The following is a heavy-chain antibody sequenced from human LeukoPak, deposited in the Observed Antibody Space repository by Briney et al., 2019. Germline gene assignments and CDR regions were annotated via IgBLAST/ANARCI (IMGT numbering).Heavy chain of an antibody. V-gene: IGHV1-2*02. CDR2: INPNSGGT. D-gene: IGHD6-19*01. J-gene: IGHJ4*02. CDR1: GYTFTGYY. CDR3: ARVTYSSGWVEY. Sequence: ASVKVSCKASGYTFTGYYMHWVRQAPGQGLEWMGWINPNSGGTNYAQKFQGRVTMTRDTSISTAYMELSRLRSDDTAVYYCARVTYSSGWVEYWGQGTLVTVSS.